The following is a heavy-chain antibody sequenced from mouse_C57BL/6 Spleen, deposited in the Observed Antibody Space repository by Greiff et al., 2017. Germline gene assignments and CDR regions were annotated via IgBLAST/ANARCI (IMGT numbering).Heavy chain of an antibody. CDR2: IDPSDSET. J-gene: IGHJ3*01. V-gene: IGHV1-52*01. D-gene: IGHD4-1*01. CDR1: GYTFTSYW. CDR3: ARSETANWGIAY. Sequence: QVQLQQPGAELVRPGSSVKLSCKASGYTFTSYWMHWVKQRPIQGLEWIGNIDPSDSETHYNQKFKDKATLTVDKSSSTAYMQLSSLTSEDSAVYYCARSETANWGIAYWGQGTLGTVSA.